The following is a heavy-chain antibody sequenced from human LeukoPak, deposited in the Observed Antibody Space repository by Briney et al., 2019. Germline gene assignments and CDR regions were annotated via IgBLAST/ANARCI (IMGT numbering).Heavy chain of an antibody. Sequence: ASVKVSCKVSGYTLTELSTHWVRQAPGKGLEWMGGFDPEDGETIYAQKFQGRVTMTEDTSTDTAYMELSSLRSEDTAVYYCATDTYSSPGDAFDIWGQGTMVTVSS. V-gene: IGHV1-24*01. CDR1: GYTLTELS. CDR3: ATDTYSSPGDAFDI. CDR2: FDPEDGET. J-gene: IGHJ3*02. D-gene: IGHD6-13*01.